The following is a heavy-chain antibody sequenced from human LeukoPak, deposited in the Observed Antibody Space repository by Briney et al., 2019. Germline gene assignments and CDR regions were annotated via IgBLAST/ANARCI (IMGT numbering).Heavy chain of an antibody. CDR1: GGSISSGDYY. J-gene: IGHJ4*02. Sequence: SETLSLTCTVSGGSISSGDYYWSWIRQPPGKGLEWIGYIYYSGSTYYNPSLKSRVTISLDTSKNQFSLKLSSVTAADTAVYYCARVPTYYYDSSGYSFDYWGQGTLVTVSS. V-gene: IGHV4-30-4*01. CDR3: ARVPTYYYDSSGYSFDY. D-gene: IGHD3-22*01. CDR2: IYYSGST.